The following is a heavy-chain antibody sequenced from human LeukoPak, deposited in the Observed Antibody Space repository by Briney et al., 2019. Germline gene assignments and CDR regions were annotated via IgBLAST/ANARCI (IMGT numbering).Heavy chain of an antibody. J-gene: IGHJ4*02. D-gene: IGHD3-10*01. Sequence: PSETLSLTCAVSGGSFSFHFCHWIRQSPGKGLEWIGEIDNRGSIQYNPSLRSRVTISLDTSRNHFSLKLASVTAADTAVYFCARDSHSGFEWGQGTLVTVSS. CDR3: ARDSHSGFE. CDR1: GGSFSFHF. V-gene: IGHV4-34*01. CDR2: IDNRGSI.